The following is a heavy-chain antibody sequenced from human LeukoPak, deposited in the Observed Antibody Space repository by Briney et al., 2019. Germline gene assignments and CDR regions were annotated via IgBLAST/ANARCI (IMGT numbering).Heavy chain of an antibody. V-gene: IGHV1-18*01. CDR1: GYTFTSYG. CDR2: ISAYNGNT. D-gene: IGHD5-18*01. Sequence: ASVKVSCKASGYTFTSYGISWVRQAPGQGLEWMGWISAYNGNTNYAQKLQGRVTMTTDTSTSTAYMELRSLRSDDTAVYYCARDPPYSYGSPDAFDIWGQGTMDTVSS. CDR3: ARDPPYSYGSPDAFDI. J-gene: IGHJ3*02.